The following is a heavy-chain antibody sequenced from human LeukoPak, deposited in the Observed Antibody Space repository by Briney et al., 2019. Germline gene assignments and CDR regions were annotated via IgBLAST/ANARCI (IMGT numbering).Heavy chain of an antibody. D-gene: IGHD3-3*01. CDR2: ISYSGGST. CDR3: TKPGHTYNDFWNSPGLDY. Sequence: PGGSLRLSCAASGFTFSSCAMHWVRKAPGKGLQWVTGISYSGGSTYYADSVKGRFTISRDNSKNTVYLQMNSLRVEDTAVYYCTKPGHTYNDFWNSPGLDYWGQGTLVTVSS. J-gene: IGHJ4*02. CDR1: GFTFSSCA. V-gene: IGHV3-23*01.